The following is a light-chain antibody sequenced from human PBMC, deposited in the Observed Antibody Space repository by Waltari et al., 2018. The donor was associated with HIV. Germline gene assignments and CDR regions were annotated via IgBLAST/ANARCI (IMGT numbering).Light chain of an antibody. CDR1: KDNTGFEG. Sequence: QAGPAQPSSVCKALGQTITITCTGSKDNTGFEGAAWLQHHQGQPPKLCTNRHNERSPEISERFSASRSGNRASLPISGGQSAVEADYYCSAWDSSLNGGGFGEGTHLTVL. CDR3: SAWDSSLNGGG. CDR2: RHN. V-gene: IGLV10-54*04. J-gene: IGLJ3*02.